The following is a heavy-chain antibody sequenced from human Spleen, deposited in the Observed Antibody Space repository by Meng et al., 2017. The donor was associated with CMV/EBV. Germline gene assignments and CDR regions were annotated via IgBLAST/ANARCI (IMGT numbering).Heavy chain of an antibody. Sequence: KPSGYTFTDFWIHWVRQAPGQGPEWMGWINPKSGGTKFAQKFEGRVTMTTDTSTRTIYLELNRLRNDDTAMYYCARDVQSGAAGYWGQGTLVTVSS. CDR3: ARDVQSGAAGY. CDR1: GYTFTDFW. V-gene: IGHV1-2*02. CDR2: INPKSGGT. J-gene: IGHJ4*02. D-gene: IGHD3-10*01.